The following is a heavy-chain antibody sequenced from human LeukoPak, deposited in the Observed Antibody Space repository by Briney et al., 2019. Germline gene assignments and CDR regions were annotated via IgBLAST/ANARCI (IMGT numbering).Heavy chain of an antibody. Sequence: GGSLRLSCAASGFTFSSYGMHWVRQAPGKGLEWVAVRSYDGSNKYYADSVKGRFTISRDNSKNTLYLQMNSLRAEDTAVYYCAKDRHDYGDYIQPPFDPWGQGTLVTVSS. CDR1: GFTFSSYG. CDR2: RSYDGSNK. J-gene: IGHJ5*02. CDR3: AKDRHDYGDYIQPPFDP. D-gene: IGHD4-17*01. V-gene: IGHV3-30*18.